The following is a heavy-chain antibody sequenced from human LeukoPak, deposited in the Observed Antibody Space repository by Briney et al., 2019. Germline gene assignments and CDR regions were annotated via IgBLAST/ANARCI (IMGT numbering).Heavy chain of an antibody. CDR3: ARSNGGGFDM. CDR1: GFTFSSYW. CDR2: ISNDGSSA. J-gene: IGHJ3*02. Sequence: PGGSLRLSCAASGFTFSSYWMHWVRQAPGKGLVWVSRISNDGSSANYADSVKGRFTMSRDNAKSTLYLQMNSLTAEDTAVYYCARSNGGGFDMRDQGTVVTVSS. V-gene: IGHV3-74*01. D-gene: IGHD2-15*01.